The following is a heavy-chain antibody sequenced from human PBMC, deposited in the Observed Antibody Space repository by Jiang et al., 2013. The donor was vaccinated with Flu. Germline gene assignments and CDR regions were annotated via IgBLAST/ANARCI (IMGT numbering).Heavy chain of an antibody. CDR1: GGSISSSSYY. J-gene: IGHJ6*02. CDR2: IYYSGST. D-gene: IGHD2-2*02. Sequence: PGLVKPSETLSLTCTVSGGSISSSSYYWGWIRQPPGKGLEWIGSIYYSGSTYYNPSLKSRVTISVDTSKNQFSLKLSSVTAADTAVYYCARVSCSSTSCYNRNYYYYGMDVWGQGTTVTVSS. CDR3: ARVSCSSTSCYNRNYYYYGMDV. V-gene: IGHV4-39*07.